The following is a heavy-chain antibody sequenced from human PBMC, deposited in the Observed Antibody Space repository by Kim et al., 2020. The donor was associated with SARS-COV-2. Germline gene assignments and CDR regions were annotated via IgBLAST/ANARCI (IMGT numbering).Heavy chain of an antibody. CDR1: GFTFSDYY. CDR2: ISSSSSYT. Sequence: GGSLRLSCAASGFTFSDYYMSWIRQAPGKGLEWVSYISSSSSYTNYADSVKGRFTISRDNAKNSLYLQMNSLRAEDTAVYYCARDRITIFGVVMNDFDYWGQGTLVTVSS. CDR3: ARDRITIFGVVMNDFDY. V-gene: IGHV3-11*06. D-gene: IGHD3-3*01. J-gene: IGHJ4*02.